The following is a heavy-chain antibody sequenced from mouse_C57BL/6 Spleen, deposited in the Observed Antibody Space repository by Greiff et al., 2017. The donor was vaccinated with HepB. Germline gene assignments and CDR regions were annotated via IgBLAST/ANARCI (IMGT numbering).Heavy chain of an antibody. CDR3: ARDLDPYFDY. V-gene: IGHV5-4*01. CDR2: ISDGGSYT. Sequence: EVKLVESGGGLVKPGGSLKLSCAASGFTFSNYAMSWVRQTPEKRLEWVATISDGGSYTYYPDNVKGRFTISRDNAKNNLYLQMNHLKSEDTAMYYCARDLDPYFDYWGQGTTLTVSS. J-gene: IGHJ2*01. CDR1: GFTFSNYA.